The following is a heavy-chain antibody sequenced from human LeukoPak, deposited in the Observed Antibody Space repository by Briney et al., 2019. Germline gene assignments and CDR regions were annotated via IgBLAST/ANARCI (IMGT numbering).Heavy chain of an antibody. CDR1: GYTFTSYD. J-gene: IGHJ6*02. D-gene: IGHD3-10*01. V-gene: IGHV1-8*01. CDR2: MNPNSGNT. Sequence: ASVKVSCKASGYTFTSYDINWVRQATGQGLEWMGWMNPNSGNTGYAQKFQGRVTMTRNTSISTAYMELSSLRSEDTTVYYCARGITMVRGPDDGMDVWGQGTTVTVSS. CDR3: ARGITMVRGPDDGMDV.